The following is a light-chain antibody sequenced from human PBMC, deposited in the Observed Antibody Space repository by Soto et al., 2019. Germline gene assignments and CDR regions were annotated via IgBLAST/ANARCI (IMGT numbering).Light chain of an antibody. CDR3: QQYSSYPRT. CDR2: DAS. Sequence: DIQMTQSPSTLSASVGDRVTISCRASQSISSWLAWYQQKPGKAPKLLIYDASSLESGVPSRFSGSGSGTEFTLTISSLQPDYFATYYCQQYSSYPRTFGQGTKVEIK. J-gene: IGKJ1*01. CDR1: QSISSW. V-gene: IGKV1-5*01.